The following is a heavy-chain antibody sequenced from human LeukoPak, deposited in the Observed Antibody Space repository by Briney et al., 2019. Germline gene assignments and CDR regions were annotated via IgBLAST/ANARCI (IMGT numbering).Heavy chain of an antibody. CDR2: ISYDGTNK. D-gene: IGHD3-16*01. V-gene: IGHV3-30*03. CDR1: GFTFSRYG. Sequence: GGSLRLSCAASGFTFSRYGMHWVRQAPGKGLEWVAVISYDGTNKFYADSVKGRFTLSRDNSKNTLYLEMNSLRADDTAVYYCARDQMIRWGSPIDDYWGQGTLVTVSS. J-gene: IGHJ4*02. CDR3: ARDQMIRWGSPIDDY.